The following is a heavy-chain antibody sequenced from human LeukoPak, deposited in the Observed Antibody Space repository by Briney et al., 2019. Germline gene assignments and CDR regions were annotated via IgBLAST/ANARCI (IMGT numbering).Heavy chain of an antibody. D-gene: IGHD6-13*01. CDR2: IYPSGST. Sequence: SQTLSLTCTVSGGSISISGNYWSWIRQHPGQGLEWIGYIYPSGSTHYNPSLKSRVTISVDTSRSQFFLNLTSVTAADTAVYFCARAPRGPLVIAASGTGRFDPWGQGTLVTVSS. CDR1: GGSISISGNY. V-gene: IGHV4-31*03. CDR3: ARAPRGPLVIAASGTGRFDP. J-gene: IGHJ5*02.